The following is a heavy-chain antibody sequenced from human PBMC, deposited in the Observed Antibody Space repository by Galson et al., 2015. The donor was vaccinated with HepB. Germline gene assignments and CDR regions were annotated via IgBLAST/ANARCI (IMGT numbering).Heavy chain of an antibody. CDR3: ATGPYYYDSSGYYYYFDY. CDR2: FGPEDGET. D-gene: IGHD3-22*01. V-gene: IGHV1-24*01. Sequence: SVKVSCKASGYTLTELSMHWVRQAPGKGLEWMGGFGPEDGETIYAQKFQGRVTMTEDTSTDTAYMELSSLRSEDTAVYYCATGPYYYDSSGYYYYFDYWGQGTLVTVSS. J-gene: IGHJ4*02. CDR1: GYTLTELS.